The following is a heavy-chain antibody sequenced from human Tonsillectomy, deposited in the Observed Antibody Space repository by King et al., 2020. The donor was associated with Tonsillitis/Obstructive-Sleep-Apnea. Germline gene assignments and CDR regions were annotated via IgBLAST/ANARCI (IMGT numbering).Heavy chain of an antibody. CDR1: GFNFFSDYY. J-gene: IGHJ4*02. CDR3: AGDLRSTGGGGSFDY. V-gene: IGHV3-11*06. Sequence: VQLVESGGGLVKPGGSLRLSCAASGFNFFSDYYMSWIRQAPGERLEWVAYISGSGTYTNYADSVKGRLTISRDNAKKSLYLQMNSLRAEDTAVYYCAGDLRSTGGGGSFDYWGQGTLVTVS. D-gene: IGHD2-8*02. CDR2: ISGSGTYT.